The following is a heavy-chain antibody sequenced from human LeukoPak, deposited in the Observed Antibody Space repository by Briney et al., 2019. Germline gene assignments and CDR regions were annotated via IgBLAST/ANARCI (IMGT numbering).Heavy chain of an antibody. D-gene: IGHD5-24*01. Sequence: GGSLRLSCAVSGFTFSSYAMSWVRQAPGRGLEWVSAISDSGDSTYYADSVKGRFTVSWDNSKNTLYLQMNSLRAEDTAVYYCAKKMTITGWLYYFDYWGQGTLVTVSS. CDR3: AKKMTITGWLYYFDY. J-gene: IGHJ4*02. V-gene: IGHV3-23*01. CDR2: ISDSGDST. CDR1: GFTFSSYA.